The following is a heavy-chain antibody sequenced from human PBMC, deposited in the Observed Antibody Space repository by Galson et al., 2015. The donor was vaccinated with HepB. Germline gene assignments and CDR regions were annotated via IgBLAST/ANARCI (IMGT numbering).Heavy chain of an antibody. CDR1: GFTVSSSY. CDR3: ARDLVDYYGMDV. D-gene: IGHD2-2*01. Sequence: SLRLSCAASGFTVSSSYMSWVRQAPGKGLQWLSIIYSGGTTYYADSVKGRFTISRDNSKNTLYLQMNSLGVEDTAVYYCARDLVDYYGMDVWGQGTTVTVSS. J-gene: IGHJ6*02. CDR2: IYSGGTT. V-gene: IGHV3-66*01.